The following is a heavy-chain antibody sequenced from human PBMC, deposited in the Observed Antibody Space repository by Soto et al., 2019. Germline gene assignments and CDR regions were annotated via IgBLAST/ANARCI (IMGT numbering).Heavy chain of an antibody. D-gene: IGHD2-21*02. CDR1: GFSFSDFG. CDR2: ISHDGSNQ. Sequence: QVQLVESGGGVVQPGRSLRLSCAPSGFSFSDFGMHWVRQAPGKGLEWVAAISHDGSNQYYGDSVKGRFSISRDHSNNRLYLQMNNLKVEDSAIYYCAKETRSREVTATSVNGMDVWGQGTTVTVSS. V-gene: IGHV3-30*18. J-gene: IGHJ6*02. CDR3: AKETRSREVTATSVNGMDV.